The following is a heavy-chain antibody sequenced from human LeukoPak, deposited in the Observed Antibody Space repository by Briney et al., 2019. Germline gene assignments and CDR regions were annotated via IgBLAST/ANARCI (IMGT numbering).Heavy chain of an antibody. Sequence: GGSLRLSCAASGFTFSSPAMTWVRQAPGKGLEWVSAINSGGDDTVHADSVKGRLTISRDNSKNILYLQMNSLRAEDTAKYYCTRGGSYAPLDYWGQGTLVTVSS. CDR2: INSGGDDT. J-gene: IGHJ4*02. CDR3: TRGGSYAPLDY. CDR1: GFTFSSPA. D-gene: IGHD1-26*01. V-gene: IGHV3-23*01.